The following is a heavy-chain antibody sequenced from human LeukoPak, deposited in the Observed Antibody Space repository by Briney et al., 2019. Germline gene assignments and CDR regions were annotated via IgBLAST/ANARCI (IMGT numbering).Heavy chain of an antibody. CDR2: TGPTGTDG. Sequence: GGSLRLSCAASGFTFSSYGFNWVRQAPGKGLEWVSSTGPTGTDGYYADSVRGRFTISRDNAKNSMYLQMDSLRDEDTAVYYCATETIGRHYDYWGQGTLLTVSS. V-gene: IGHV3-21*01. D-gene: IGHD1-14*01. J-gene: IGHJ4*02. CDR3: ATETIGRHYDY. CDR1: GFTFSSYG.